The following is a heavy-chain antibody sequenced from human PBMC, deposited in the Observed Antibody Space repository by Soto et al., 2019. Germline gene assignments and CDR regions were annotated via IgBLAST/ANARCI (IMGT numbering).Heavy chain of an antibody. CDR3: ARGGGVGVAGSAAFDM. D-gene: IGHD3-3*01. J-gene: IGHJ3*02. Sequence: QLHLVQSGAVVKKPGASVTVSCSASGYPVTAYYMHWVRQAPGRGLEWMGGINPATGAAKYTQTFRGRGTRTRDRSTSTVFRERSGLTSEDTAVFYWARGGGVGVAGSAAFDMWGQGTLVTVSS. CDR1: GYPVTAYY. V-gene: IGHV1-2*02. CDR2: INPATGAA.